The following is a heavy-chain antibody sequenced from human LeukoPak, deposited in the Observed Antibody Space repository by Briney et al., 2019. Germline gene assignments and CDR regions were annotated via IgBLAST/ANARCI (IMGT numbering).Heavy chain of an antibody. CDR1: GFTFSSYA. CDR2: ISGSGGST. CDR3: ARTGQSHAFDI. Sequence: GGSLRLSCAASGFTFSSYAMSWVRQAPGKGLEWVSTISGSGGSTYFPDSVKGRFTISRDNSKNTLYLQMNSLRAEDTAVYYCARTGQSHAFDIWGQGTMVTVSS. D-gene: IGHD5-24*01. V-gene: IGHV3-23*01. J-gene: IGHJ3*02.